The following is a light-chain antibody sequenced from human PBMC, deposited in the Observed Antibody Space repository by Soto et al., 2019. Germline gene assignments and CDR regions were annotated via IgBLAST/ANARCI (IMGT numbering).Light chain of an antibody. CDR2: DAS. V-gene: IGKV1-39*01. J-gene: IGKJ1*01. CDR1: QYITNS. CDR3: QKSYSSPQT. Sequence: DIQMTRSPSSLSASVGYRVTITCQASQYITNSLNWYQQKPGKAPNLLIFDASNLDAGVSSRFSGSGSGTDFTLTINSLQPQDFATYFCQKSYSSPQTFGQGTKVDIK.